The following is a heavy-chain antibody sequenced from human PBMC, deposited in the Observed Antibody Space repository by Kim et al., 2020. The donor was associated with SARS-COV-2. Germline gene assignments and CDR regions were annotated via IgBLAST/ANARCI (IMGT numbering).Heavy chain of an antibody. Sequence: SETLSLTCAVYGGSFSDYSWIWIRQAPGKGLEWIGEVNHSGITKYNPSLKSRVTISVDTSKNQFSLKLHSVTAADTAVYYCARGRAGVVPSPILGLGPYFDYYARDVGGRGTTVAVS. CDR3: ARGRAGVVPSPILGLGPYFDYYARDV. V-gene: IGHV4-34*01. D-gene: IGHD3-3*01. CDR2: VNHSGIT. J-gene: IGHJ6*02. CDR1: GGSFSDYS.